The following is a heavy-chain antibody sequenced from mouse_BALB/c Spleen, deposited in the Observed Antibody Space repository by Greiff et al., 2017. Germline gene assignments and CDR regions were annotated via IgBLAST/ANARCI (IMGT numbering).Heavy chain of an antibody. V-gene: IGHV2-5-1*01. CDR2: IWRGGST. J-gene: IGHJ1*01. CDR1: GFSLTSYG. CDR3: AKNPGGNYYFDV. Sequence: VKLMESGPSLVQPSQSLSITCTVSGFSLTSYGVHWVRQSPGKGLEWLGVIWRGGSTDYNAAFMSRLSITKDNSKSQVFFKMNSLQADDTAIYYCAKNPGGNYYFDVWGAGTTVTVSS. D-gene: IGHD2-1*01.